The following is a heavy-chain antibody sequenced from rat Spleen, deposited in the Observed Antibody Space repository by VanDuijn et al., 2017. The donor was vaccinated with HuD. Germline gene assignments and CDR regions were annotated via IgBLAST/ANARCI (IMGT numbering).Heavy chain of an antibody. CDR2: IWSGGST. CDR1: GFSLTSYG. J-gene: IGHJ2*01. V-gene: IGHV2S8*01. D-gene: IGHD1-11*01. CDR3: ARSPYGGYSDY. Sequence: QVQLKESGPGLVQPSRTLSLTCTVSGFSLTSYGVSWVRQPPGKGLEWIASIWSGGSTYYNSALKSRLSIRGDTSKSHVLLKMNSLQTEDTAMYFCARSPYGGYSDYWGQGVMVTVSS.